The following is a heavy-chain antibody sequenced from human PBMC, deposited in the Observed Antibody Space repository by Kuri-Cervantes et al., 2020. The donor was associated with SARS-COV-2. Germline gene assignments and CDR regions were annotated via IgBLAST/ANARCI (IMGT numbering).Heavy chain of an antibody. D-gene: IGHD3-9*01. CDR1: GYTLTSYG. Sequence: ASVKVSCKASGYTLTSYGISWVRQAPGQGLEWMGWISAHNGNTNYAQKLQGRVTMTTDTSTSTAYMELRSLRSDDTAVYYCAREKLRYFDWSKPPTPEYYFDYWGQGTLVTVSS. V-gene: IGHV1-18*01. CDR2: ISAHNGNT. CDR3: AREKLRYFDWSKPPTPEYYFDY. J-gene: IGHJ4*02.